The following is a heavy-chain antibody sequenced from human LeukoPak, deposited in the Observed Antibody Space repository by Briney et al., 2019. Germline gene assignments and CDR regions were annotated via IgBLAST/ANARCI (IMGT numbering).Heavy chain of an antibody. CDR3: ASNHWGYDYDDY. CDR2: ISGSGGST. D-gene: IGHD4-17*01. CDR1: GFTFSSYA. J-gene: IGHJ4*02. V-gene: IGHV3-23*01. Sequence: GGSLRLSCAASGFTFSSYAMSWVRQAPGKGLEWVSAISGSGGSTYYADSVKGRFTISRDNSKNTLYLQMNSLRAEDTAVYYRASNHWGYDYDDYWGQGTLVTVSS.